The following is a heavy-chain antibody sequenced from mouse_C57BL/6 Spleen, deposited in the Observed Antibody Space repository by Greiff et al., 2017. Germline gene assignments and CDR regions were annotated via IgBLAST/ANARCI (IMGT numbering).Heavy chain of an antibody. CDR3: ASHYDYLFAY. V-gene: IGHV1-22*01. CDR1: GYTFTDYN. CDR2: INPNNGGT. Sequence: VQLQQSGPELVKPGASVKMSCKASGYTFTDYNMHWVKQSHGKSLEWIGYINPNNGGTSYNQKFKGQATLTVNKSSSTAYMLLCSLTSEDSAVYYCASHYDYLFAYWGQGTLVTVSA. D-gene: IGHD2-4*01. J-gene: IGHJ3*01.